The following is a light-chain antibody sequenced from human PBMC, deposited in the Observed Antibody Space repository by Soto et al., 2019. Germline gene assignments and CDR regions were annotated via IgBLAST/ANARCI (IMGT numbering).Light chain of an antibody. CDR3: KSYGSSLSAL. Sequence: QAVLTQPPSVSGAPGQRVTISCTGSSSNIGAGYDVHWYQQLPGTAPKLLIYGNSNRPSGVPDRFSGSKSGTSASLAITGLQAEDEADYYCKSYGSSLSALFGGGTKLTVL. CDR2: GNS. V-gene: IGLV1-40*01. CDR1: SSNIGAGYD. J-gene: IGLJ3*02.